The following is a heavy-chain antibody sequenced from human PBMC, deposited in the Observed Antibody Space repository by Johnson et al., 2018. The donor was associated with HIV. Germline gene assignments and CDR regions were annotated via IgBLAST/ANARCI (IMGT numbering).Heavy chain of an antibody. CDR3: AREGAWEVRPGAVDI. CDR1: GFTFSNAW. CDR2: IKSKTDGGTT. D-gene: IGHD1-26*01. J-gene: IGHJ3*02. V-gene: IGHV3-15*01. Sequence: VQLVESGGGLVKPGGSLRLSCAASGFTFSNAWMSWVRQAPGKGLEWVGRIKSKTDGGTTDYAASVQGRFTISRDDSKSIAYLQMNHLKTEDTAVYYCAREGAWEVRPGAVDIWGQGTMVTVSS.